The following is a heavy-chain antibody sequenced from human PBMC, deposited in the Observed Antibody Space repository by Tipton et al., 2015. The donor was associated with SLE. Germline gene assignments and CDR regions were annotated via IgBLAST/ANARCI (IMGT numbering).Heavy chain of an antibody. V-gene: IGHV3-23*01. J-gene: IGHJ4*02. CDR1: EFTFKYRP. D-gene: IGHD2-21*01. Sequence: SLRLSCAASEFTFKYRPMSWVRQAPGKGLEWVSVISGGGDDTQYAVSVKGRFTVSRDTSKNTLYLQMNSLRPDDTAIYYCARLGLGCANCWYYFDHWGQGALVLVSS. CDR3: ARLGLGCANCWYYFDH. CDR2: ISGGGDDT.